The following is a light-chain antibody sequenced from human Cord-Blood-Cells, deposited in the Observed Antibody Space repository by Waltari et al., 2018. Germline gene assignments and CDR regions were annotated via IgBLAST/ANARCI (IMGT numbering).Light chain of an antibody. CDR1: QSTSSY. Sequence: IQLPPPPSSLSAYVGDRVTIPCRASQSTSSYLNWYQQKPGKAPKLLIYAASSLQSGVPSRFSGRGSGTDFTLTISSLQPEDFATNYCQKRDSTPTFGQGTKVEIK. CDR3: QKRDSTPT. CDR2: AAS. V-gene: IGKV1-39*01. J-gene: IGKJ1*01.